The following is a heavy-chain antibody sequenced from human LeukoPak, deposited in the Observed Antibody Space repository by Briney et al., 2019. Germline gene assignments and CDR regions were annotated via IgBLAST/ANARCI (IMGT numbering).Heavy chain of an antibody. Sequence: ALVKVSCKASGYTFTSYSISWVRQAPGQGLEWMGWISAYNGNTNYAQKLQGRVTMTTDTSTSTAYMELRSLRSDDTAVYYCARCHIVVVVADYYYGMDVWGQGTTVTVSS. J-gene: IGHJ6*02. V-gene: IGHV1-18*01. CDR3: ARCHIVVVVADYYYGMDV. CDR2: ISAYNGNT. CDR1: GYTFTSYS. D-gene: IGHD2-15*01.